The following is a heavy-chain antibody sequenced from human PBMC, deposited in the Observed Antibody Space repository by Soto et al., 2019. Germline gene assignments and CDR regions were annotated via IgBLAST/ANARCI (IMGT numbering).Heavy chain of an antibody. CDR1: GFTFSSYA. CDR3: ARDLGEYSSSSTGYYGTDV. V-gene: IGHV3-30-3*01. CDR2: ISYDGSNK. Sequence: QVQLVESGGGVIQPGRSLRLSCAASGFTFSSYAMHWVRQAPGKGLDWVAVISYDGSNKYYADSVRGRFTISRDNSKNTLYLQMNSLRAEDTAVYYCARDLGEYSSSSTGYYGTDVWGQGTTVTVSS. J-gene: IGHJ6*02. D-gene: IGHD6-6*01.